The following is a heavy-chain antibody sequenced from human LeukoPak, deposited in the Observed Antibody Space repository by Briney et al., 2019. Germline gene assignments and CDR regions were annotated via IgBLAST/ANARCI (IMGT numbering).Heavy chain of an antibody. CDR3: ARGPFHESSGYWNY. CDR1: GGXFSDYY. CDR2: INHSGST. V-gene: IGHV4-34*01. D-gene: IGHD3-22*01. Sequence: SETLSLTCAVYGGXFSDYYWTWIRQPPGKGLEWIGEINHSGSTNNNPSLKSRVTISVDTSKNQFSLKLNSVTAADTAVYYCARGPFHESSGYWNYWGQGTLVSVSA. J-gene: IGHJ4*02.